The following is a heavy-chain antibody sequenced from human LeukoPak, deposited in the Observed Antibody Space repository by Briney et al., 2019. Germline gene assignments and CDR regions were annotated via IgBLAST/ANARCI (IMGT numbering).Heavy chain of an antibody. CDR3: AMYFGAGSYQFDF. V-gene: IGHV5-51*01. CDR1: GFTFANYW. J-gene: IGHJ4*02. CDR2: TYPGDSDT. Sequence: GESLKISCKGSGFTFANYWIGWVRQMPGKGLEWLGITYPGDSDTRYNPSIQGQVTISADKSISTAYLQWSSLKASDTAMYYYAMYFGAGSYQFDFWGQGTRVTVSS. D-gene: IGHD3-10*01.